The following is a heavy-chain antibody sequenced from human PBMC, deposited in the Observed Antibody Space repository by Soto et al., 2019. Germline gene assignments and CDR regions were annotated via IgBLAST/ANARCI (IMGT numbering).Heavy chain of an antibody. CDR3: AGLDTSMVKTAGY. V-gene: IGHV3-7*01. Sequence: PGGSLRLSCAASGFTFSSYWMSWVRQAPGKGLEWVANIKKDGSEKYYVDSVKGRFTISRDNAKNSLSLEMNSLRVEDTAVYYCAGLDTSMVKTAGYWGQGTLVTVSS. J-gene: IGHJ4*02. CDR1: GFTFSSYW. CDR2: IKKDGSEK. D-gene: IGHD5-18*01.